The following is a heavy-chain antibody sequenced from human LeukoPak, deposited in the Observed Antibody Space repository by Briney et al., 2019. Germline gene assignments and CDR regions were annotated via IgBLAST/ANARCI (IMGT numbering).Heavy chain of an antibody. V-gene: IGHV1-2*02. Sequence: AAVKVSCKASGYTFNGYYMHWVRQAPGQGLEWMGWINPNSGATNYAQKFQGRVTMTRDTSISTAYMELSWLRSDDTAVYYCARPQDHGGNVENFDIWGQGTMVTVSS. CDR3: ARPQDHGGNVENFDI. J-gene: IGHJ3*02. CDR2: INPNSGAT. CDR1: GYTFNGYY. D-gene: IGHD4-23*01.